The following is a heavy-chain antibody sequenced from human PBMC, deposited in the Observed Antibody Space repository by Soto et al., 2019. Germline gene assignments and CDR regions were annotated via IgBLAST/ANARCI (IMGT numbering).Heavy chain of an antibody. J-gene: IGHJ4*02. V-gene: IGHV4-34*01. CDR1: GGSFSGYY. CDR2: INHSGST. Sequence: QVQLQQWGAGLLKPSETLSLTCAVYGGSFSGYYWSWIRQPPGTGLEWMGEINHSGSTNYNPSLKSRVTISVDTSKIQFSLKLSSVTAADTAVYYCARANFGGYYQFDYWGQGTLVTVSS. CDR3: ARANFGGYYQFDY. D-gene: IGHD3-3*01.